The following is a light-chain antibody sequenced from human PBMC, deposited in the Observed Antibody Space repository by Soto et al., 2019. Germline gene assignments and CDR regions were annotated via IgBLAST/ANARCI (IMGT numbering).Light chain of an antibody. CDR2: KSS. CDR3: QHYTISGCT. Sequence: DIQLTQSPSTLSASIGDRVTITCRASQSIDGWLAWYQQKPGEAPKLLIYKSSTSQPGVPSRFSGSGSGTDFTLTISTLQPGDFATYYCQHYTISGCTFGQGTKVDIK. J-gene: IGKJ2*02. V-gene: IGKV1-5*03. CDR1: QSIDGW.